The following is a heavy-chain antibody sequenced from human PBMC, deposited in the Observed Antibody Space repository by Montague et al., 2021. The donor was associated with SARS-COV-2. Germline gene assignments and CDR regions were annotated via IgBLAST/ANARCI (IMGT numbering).Heavy chain of an antibody. CDR3: ASPWGYCTGGSCYYVY. V-gene: IGHV4-59*12. D-gene: IGHD2-15*01. CDR1: GGSISTYY. J-gene: IGHJ4*02. CDR2: IYYSGST. Sequence: SETLSLTCSVSGGSISTYYWSWIRQPPGKGLEWIGYIYYSGSTNYNPSLKSRVTIPIDTSKNQFSLELSSVTAADMAVYYCASPWGYCTGGSCYYVYWGQGTLVTVSS.